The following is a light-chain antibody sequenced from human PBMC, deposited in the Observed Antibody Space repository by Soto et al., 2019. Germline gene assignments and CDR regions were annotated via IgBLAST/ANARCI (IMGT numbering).Light chain of an antibody. V-gene: IGKV3-15*01. CDR3: QQYNSWPPII. J-gene: IGKJ5*01. CDR2: GAS. Sequence: EIVMTQSPVTLYVSPLEGATVAGRASQSVRTKLAWYQQKAGQAPRLLIYGASTRATGIPDRFSGSGSGTEFTLTISSLQSEDFAVYYCQQYNSWPPIIFGQGTRLEIK. CDR1: QSVRTK.